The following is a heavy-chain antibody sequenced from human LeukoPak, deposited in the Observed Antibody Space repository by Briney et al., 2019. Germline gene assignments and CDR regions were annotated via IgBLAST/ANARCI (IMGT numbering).Heavy chain of an antibody. CDR2: INPNSGGT. J-gene: IGHJ4*02. CDR1: GYTFTGYY. CDR3: ATDTWGYYDSSNYYRQAVY. D-gene: IGHD3-22*01. Sequence: GASVKVSCKASGYTFTGYYMHWVRQAPGQGLEWMGRINPNSGGTNYAQKFQGRVTMTRDTSINTAYMDLSRLGSDDTAVSYFATDTWGYYDSSNYYRQAVYGGQGTLVTVSS. V-gene: IGHV1-2*06.